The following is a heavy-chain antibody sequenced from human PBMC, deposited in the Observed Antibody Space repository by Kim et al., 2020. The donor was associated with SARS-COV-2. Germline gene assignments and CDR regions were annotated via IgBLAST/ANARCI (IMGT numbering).Heavy chain of an antibody. D-gene: IGHD2-2*01. J-gene: IGHJ4*02. CDR3: AKALGLVVVPAAMSPATALFDY. CDR1: GFTFSSYG. CDR2: ISYDGSNK. V-gene: IGHV3-30*18. Sequence: GGSLRLSCAASGFTFSSYGMHWVRQAPGKGLEWVAVISYDGSNKYYADSVKGRFTISRDNSKNTLYLQMNSLRAEDTAVYYCAKALGLVVVPAAMSPATALFDYWGQGTLVTVSS.